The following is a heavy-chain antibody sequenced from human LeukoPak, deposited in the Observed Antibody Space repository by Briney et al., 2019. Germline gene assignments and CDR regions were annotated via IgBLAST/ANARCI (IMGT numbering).Heavy chain of an antibody. CDR3: AIAGVGATGDY. J-gene: IGHJ4*02. D-gene: IGHD1-26*01. CDR1: GGSLIGYY. CDR2: INEIGST. Sequence: SETLSLTCAVPGGSLIGYYWRWIRQPPGKGLEWIGEINEIGSTNYNPSLTSRVTLSVDTSKKKSSRNLSSMTSAATAVSYIAIAGVGATGDYWGQGTLVTVSS. V-gene: IGHV4-34*01.